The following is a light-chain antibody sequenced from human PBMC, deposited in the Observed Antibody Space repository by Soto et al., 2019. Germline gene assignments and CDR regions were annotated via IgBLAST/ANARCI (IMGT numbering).Light chain of an antibody. V-gene: IGKV3-20*01. J-gene: IGKJ1*01. Sequence: GWTTTQGSVYLSPGEGSTKTTRASQSVTSSYLAWYQQKPGQAPRLVIYDIFTRATGVPTRISGSGSGTQFTLTICRLEPEDCVVYYCRLYDILLWPFSQGTSVDIK. CDR3: RLYDILLWP. CDR1: QSVTSSY. CDR2: DIF.